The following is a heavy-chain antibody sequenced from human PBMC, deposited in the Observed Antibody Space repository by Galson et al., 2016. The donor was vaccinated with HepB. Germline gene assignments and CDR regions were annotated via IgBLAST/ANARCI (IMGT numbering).Heavy chain of an antibody. CDR2: IYSDGSKI. Sequence: SLRLSCAASGFTFSNYGFHWARHTPAKGLEWVAFIYSDGSKIYYGNSEKGRFTISRDNSKHTVYLEMNSLRAEDTAVYYCARAHYGVLPLDYWGQGTLVTVSA. D-gene: IGHD4-17*01. V-gene: IGHV3-33*01. J-gene: IGHJ4*02. CDR3: ARAHYGVLPLDY. CDR1: GFTFSNYG.